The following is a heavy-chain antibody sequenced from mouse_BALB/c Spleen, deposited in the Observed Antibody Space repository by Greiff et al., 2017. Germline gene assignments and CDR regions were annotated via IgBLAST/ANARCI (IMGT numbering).Heavy chain of an antibody. J-gene: IGHJ3*01. CDR1: GYSITSGYY. V-gene: IGHV3-6*02. CDR2: ISYDGSN. D-gene: IGHD2-4*01. Sequence: EVKLQESGPGLVKPSQSLSLTCSVTGYSITSGYYWNWIRQFPGNKLEWMGYISYDGSNNYNPSLKNRISITRDTSKNQFFLKLNSVTTEDTATYYCARPSMITTGWFAYWGQGTLVTVSA. CDR3: ARPSMITTGWFAY.